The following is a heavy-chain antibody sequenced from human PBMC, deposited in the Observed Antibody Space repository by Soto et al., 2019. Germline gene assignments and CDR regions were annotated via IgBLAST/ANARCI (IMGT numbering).Heavy chain of an antibody. CDR1: GYTFASYD. V-gene: IGHV1-69*13. CDR2: IIPIFGTA. Sequence: SVKVSCKASGYTFASYDINWVRQATGQGLEWMGGIIPIFGTASYAQKFRGRVTITADASTSTAYMELSSLRSEDTAVYYCARVLAVAGSLGGMDVWGQGTTVTVSS. J-gene: IGHJ6*02. CDR3: ARVLAVAGSLGGMDV. D-gene: IGHD6-19*01.